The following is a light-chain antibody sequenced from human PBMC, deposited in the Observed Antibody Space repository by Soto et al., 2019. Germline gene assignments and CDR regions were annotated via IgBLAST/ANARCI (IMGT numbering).Light chain of an antibody. Sequence: DIVMTQSPATLSVSPGERATLSCRASQSIRTDLAWYQQKSGQGPRLLIYEASTRATGIPARFSGSGSGTEFTLTISSLQSEDFAVYYCQQYNNWPPWTFGQGTKVEIK. CDR3: QQYNNWPPWT. CDR1: QSIRTD. CDR2: EAS. J-gene: IGKJ1*01. V-gene: IGKV3D-15*01.